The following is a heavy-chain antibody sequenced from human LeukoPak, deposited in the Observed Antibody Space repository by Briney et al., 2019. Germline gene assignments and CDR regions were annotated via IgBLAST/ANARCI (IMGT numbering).Heavy chain of an antibody. D-gene: IGHD1-7*01. V-gene: IGHV3-53*01. CDR3: ARGSNWHYDLGWFDP. CDR1: GFTVSSNY. Sequence: GGSLRLSCAASGFTVSSNYMSWVRQAPGKGLEWVSVIYSGGSTYYADSVKGRFTISRDNSKNTLYLQMNSLRAEDTAVYYCARGSNWHYDLGWFDPWGQGTLVTVSS. CDR2: IYSGGST. J-gene: IGHJ5*02.